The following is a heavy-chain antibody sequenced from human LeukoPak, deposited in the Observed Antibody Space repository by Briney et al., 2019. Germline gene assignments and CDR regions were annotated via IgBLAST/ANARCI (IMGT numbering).Heavy chain of an antibody. CDR3: ARGRSYYGSGSYYKY. Sequence: SETLSLTCAVYGGSFSGYYWSWIRQPPGKGLEWIGEINHSGITNYNPSLKSRVTISVDTSKNQFSLKLSSVTAADTAVYYCARGRSYYGSGSYYKYWGQGTLVTVSS. V-gene: IGHV4-34*01. J-gene: IGHJ4*02. CDR1: GGSFSGYY. D-gene: IGHD3-10*01. CDR2: INHSGIT.